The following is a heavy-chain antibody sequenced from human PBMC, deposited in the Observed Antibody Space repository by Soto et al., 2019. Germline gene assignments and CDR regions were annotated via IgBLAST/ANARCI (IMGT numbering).Heavy chain of an antibody. CDR1: GGSVSSGSYY. J-gene: IGHJ4*02. V-gene: IGHV4-61*01. CDR3: ARVPTGTTWVTSEY. CDR2: LYYSGNT. D-gene: IGHD1-7*01. Sequence: QVQLQESGPGLVKPSETLSLTCTVSGGSVSSGSYYWSWIRQPPGKGLEWIGYLYYSGNTNYNPSLKIRVTIAVDTSKNQFSLKLSSVTAADTDVYYCARVPTGTTWVTSEYWGQGTLVTVSS.